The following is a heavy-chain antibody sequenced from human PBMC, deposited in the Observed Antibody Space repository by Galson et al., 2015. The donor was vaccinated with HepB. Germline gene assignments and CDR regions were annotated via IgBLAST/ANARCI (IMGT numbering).Heavy chain of an antibody. V-gene: IGHV3-48*04. CDR2: ISSSSTTI. CDR3: ARPGHSSGWYPPQRLGYYYYGMDV. CDR1: TFIFSTYS. D-gene: IGHD6-19*01. J-gene: IGHJ6*02. Sequence: SLRLSCAASTFIFSTYSMNWVRQAPGKGLEWVSYISSSSTTIYYADSVKGRFTISRDNAKNSLYLQMNSLRAEDTAVCYCARPGHSSGWYPPQRLGYYYYGMDVWGQGTTVTASS.